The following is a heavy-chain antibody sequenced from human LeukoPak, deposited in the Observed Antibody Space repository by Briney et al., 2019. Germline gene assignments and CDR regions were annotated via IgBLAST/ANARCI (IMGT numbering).Heavy chain of an antibody. CDR3: ARDRWGYSGSQGPFDY. D-gene: IGHD1-26*01. Sequence: TSETLSLTCTVSGGSISSYYWSWIRQPAGKGLEWIGRIYTSGSTNYNPSLKSRVTMSVDTSKNQFSLKLSSVTAADTAVYYCARDRWGYSGSQGPFDYWGQGTLVTVSS. CDR2: IYTSGST. J-gene: IGHJ4*02. CDR1: GGSISSYY. V-gene: IGHV4-4*07.